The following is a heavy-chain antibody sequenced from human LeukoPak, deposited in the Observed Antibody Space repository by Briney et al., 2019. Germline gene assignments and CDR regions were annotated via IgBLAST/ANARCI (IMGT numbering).Heavy chain of an antibody. CDR1: GFTFDDYA. V-gene: IGHV3-43D*03. J-gene: IGHJ4*02. D-gene: IGHD3-10*01. CDR3: AKSKKGSAFAHFDF. CDR2: ITWDGGNT. Sequence: PGGSLRLSCAASGFTFDDYAMHWVRQAPGKGLEWVSLITWDGGNTYYADSLKGRFTISRDNSKNSLYLQMNSLRAEDTALYYCAKSKKGSAFAHFDFWGQGTLATVSS.